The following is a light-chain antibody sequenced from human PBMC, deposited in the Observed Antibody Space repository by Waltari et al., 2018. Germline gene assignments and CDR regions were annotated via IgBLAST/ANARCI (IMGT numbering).Light chain of an antibody. CDR2: DVS. Sequence: QSALTQPRSVSGSPGQSVTISCTGTSSDVGGYNYVSWYQQHPGKAPKLIIYDVSKRPSGVPDRFSGSKSGNTASLPISGLQADIEADYYCCSYAGSYTWVFGGGTKLTVL. J-gene: IGLJ3*02. CDR3: CSYAGSYTWV. CDR1: SSDVGGYNY. V-gene: IGLV2-11*01.